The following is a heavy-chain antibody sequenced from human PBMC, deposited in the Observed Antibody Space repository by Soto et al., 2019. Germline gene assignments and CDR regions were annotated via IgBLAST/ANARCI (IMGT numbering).Heavy chain of an antibody. J-gene: IGHJ4*02. CDR1: GLTFSTYW. D-gene: IGHD2-21*02. CDR2: INSDGSTT. CDR3: ARVAGGDRPYYFDS. V-gene: IGHV3-74*01. Sequence: PGGSLRLSCAASGLTFSTYWMHWVRQAPGKGLVWVSRINSDGSTTNYADSVKGRFTISRDNAKNTLYLQMNSLRVEDTAMYYCARVAGGDRPYYFDSWGQGTLVTVSS.